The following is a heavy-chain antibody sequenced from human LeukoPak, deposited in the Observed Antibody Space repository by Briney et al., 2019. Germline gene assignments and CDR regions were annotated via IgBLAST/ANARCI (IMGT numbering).Heavy chain of an antibody. Sequence: GASVKVSCKTSGYTFTSYDINWVRQATGQGLEWMAWISGYNGNTNYAQKLQGRVTMTTDTSTSTAYMELRSLRSDDTAVYYCARRTYGSSSSIFDYWGQGTLVTVSS. J-gene: IGHJ4*02. CDR1: GYTFTSYD. V-gene: IGHV1-18*01. CDR3: ARRTYGSSSSIFDY. D-gene: IGHD6-6*01. CDR2: ISGYNGNT.